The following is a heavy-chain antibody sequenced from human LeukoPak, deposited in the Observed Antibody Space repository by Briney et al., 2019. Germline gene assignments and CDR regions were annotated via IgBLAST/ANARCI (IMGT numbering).Heavy chain of an antibody. CDR1: GGSICGHY. D-gene: IGHD6-6*01. Sequence: SETLSLTCTVSGGSICGHYWSWIRQPPGRGLEWIGYIYYSGSTNYNPSLKSRVTISVDTSKNQFSLNLSSVTAADTAVYYCVRYSSSVEFDYWGQGTLVIVSS. V-gene: IGHV4-59*11. CDR3: VRYSSSVEFDY. CDR2: IYYSGST. J-gene: IGHJ4*02.